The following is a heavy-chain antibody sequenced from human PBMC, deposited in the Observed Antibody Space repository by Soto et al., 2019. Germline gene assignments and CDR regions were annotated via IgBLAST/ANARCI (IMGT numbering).Heavy chain of an antibody. J-gene: IGHJ4*02. CDR1: GYTFTSYG. V-gene: IGHV1-18*01. CDR2: ISAYNGNT. Sequence: QVQLVQSGAEVTKPGASVKVSCKASGYTFTSYGISWVRQAPGQGLEWLGWISAYNGNTNYAQKHQGRVTITTDTSTSTAYMELRSLRSDGTAVYYCARDVWGTGGGWYTFDYWGQRTLVTLSS. D-gene: IGHD6-19*01. CDR3: ARDVWGTGGGWYTFDY.